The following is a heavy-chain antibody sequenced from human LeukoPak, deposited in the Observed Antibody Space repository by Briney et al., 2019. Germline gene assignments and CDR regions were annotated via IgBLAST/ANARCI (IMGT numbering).Heavy chain of an antibody. J-gene: IGHJ4*02. CDR1: GGSISNYY. CDR2: IHYSGTT. CDR3: AKSDYYDSSGPFDY. V-gene: IGHV4-59*01. Sequence: SETLSLTCTVSGGSISNYYWSWIRQPPGKGLEWIGYIHYSGTTNYNPSLKSRVTISLDTSRSQFSLQVNSVTTADTAVYYCAKSDYYDSSGPFDYWGQGTLVTVSS. D-gene: IGHD3-22*01.